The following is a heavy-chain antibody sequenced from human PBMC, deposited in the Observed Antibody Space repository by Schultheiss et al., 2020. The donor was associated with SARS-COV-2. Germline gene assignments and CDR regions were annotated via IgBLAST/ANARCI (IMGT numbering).Heavy chain of an antibody. CDR1: GFTFKSYG. CDR2: ISYDGSNK. J-gene: IGHJ5*02. CDR3: AKDLTKRGAVAANWFDP. D-gene: IGHD6-19*01. V-gene: IGHV3-30*18. Sequence: GGSLRLSCVVSGFTFKSYGMHWVRQATGKGLEWVAVISYDGSNKYYADSVKGRFTISRDNSKNTLYLQMNSLRAEDTAVYYCAKDLTKRGAVAANWFDPWGQGTLVTVSS.